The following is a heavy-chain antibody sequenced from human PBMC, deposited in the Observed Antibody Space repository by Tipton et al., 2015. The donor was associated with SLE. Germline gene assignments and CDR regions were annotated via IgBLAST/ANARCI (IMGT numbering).Heavy chain of an antibody. Sequence: TLSLTCTVSGGSISSYYWSWIRQPPGKGLEWIGYIYTSGSTNYNPSLKSRVTISVDTSKNQFSLKLSSVTAADTAVYYCARNSSDSGSYYLDYWGQGTLVTVSS. CDR1: GGSISSYY. D-gene: IGHD1-26*01. CDR2: IYTSGST. V-gene: IGHV4-59*07. J-gene: IGHJ4*02. CDR3: ARNSSDSGSYYLDY.